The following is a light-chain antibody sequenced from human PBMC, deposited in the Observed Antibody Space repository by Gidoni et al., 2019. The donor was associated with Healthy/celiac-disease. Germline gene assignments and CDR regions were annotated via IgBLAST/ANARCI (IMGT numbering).Light chain of an antibody. Sequence: DIQMTQSPSTLSASAGDRVTITCRASQSISSWLAWYQQKPGKAPKLLIYKASSLESGVPSRFSGSGSGTEFTLTISSLQPDDFATYYCQQYNSYPLTFGGGTKVEI. J-gene: IGKJ4*01. CDR2: KAS. CDR3: QQYNSYPLT. V-gene: IGKV1-5*03. CDR1: QSISSW.